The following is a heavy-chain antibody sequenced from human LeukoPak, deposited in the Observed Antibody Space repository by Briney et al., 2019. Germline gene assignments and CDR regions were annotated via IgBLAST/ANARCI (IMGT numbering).Heavy chain of an antibody. D-gene: IGHD6-19*01. CDR3: VKGPRPDITVAHTVEN. J-gene: IGHJ4*02. CDR1: GFIFSNCA. CDR2: ISSRGDST. Sequence: RGSLRLSCAASGFIFSNCAMSWVRQVPGRGLEWVSTISSRGDSTYVADSVKGRFTISRDNSKNSLYLQMNTVRAEDTAVYYCVKGPRPDITVAHTVENWGQGTLVTVSS. V-gene: IGHV3-23*01.